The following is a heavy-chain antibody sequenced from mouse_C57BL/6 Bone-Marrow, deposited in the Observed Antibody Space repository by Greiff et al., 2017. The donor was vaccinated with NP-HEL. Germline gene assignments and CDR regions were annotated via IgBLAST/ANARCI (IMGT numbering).Heavy chain of an antibody. Sequence: VQLQQSGAELVKPGASVKISCKASGYAFSSSWMNWVKQRPGKGLEWIGQIYPGDGDTNYNGKFKGKATLTADKSSSTAYMHLSSLTSEDSAVYFCAIPSYYYGSSYGYFDVWGTGTTVTVSS. V-gene: IGHV1-80*01. CDR3: AIPSYYYGSSYGYFDV. CDR2: IYPGDGDT. J-gene: IGHJ1*03. D-gene: IGHD1-1*01. CDR1: GYAFSSSW.